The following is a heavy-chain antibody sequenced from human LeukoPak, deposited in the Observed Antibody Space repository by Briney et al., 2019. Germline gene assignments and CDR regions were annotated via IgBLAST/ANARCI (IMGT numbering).Heavy chain of an antibody. V-gene: IGHV4-34*01. CDR2: INHSGST. CDR1: GGSFSGYY. D-gene: IGHD1-7*01. J-gene: IGHJ3*02. CDR3: ASLVTGTTPIRAFDI. Sequence: SSETLSLTCAVYGGSFSGYYWSWIRQPPGKGLEWIGEINHSGSTNYNPSLKSRVTISVDTSKNQFSLKLSSVTAADTAVYYCASLVTGTTPIRAFDIWGQGTMVTVSS.